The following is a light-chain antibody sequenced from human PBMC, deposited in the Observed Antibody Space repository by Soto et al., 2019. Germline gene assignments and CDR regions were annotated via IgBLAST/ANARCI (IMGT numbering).Light chain of an antibody. CDR1: QSVSSK. CDR2: RAS. CDR3: QQYNNWPPAT. V-gene: IGKV3-15*01. Sequence: EIVMTQSQATLSVSPGERATISCRASQSVSSKLAWYQQKPGQAPRLLIYRASTRATDIPARFSGSGSGTEFTLTISSLQSEDFAVYYCQQYNNWPPATFGQGTRVEIK. J-gene: IGKJ1*01.